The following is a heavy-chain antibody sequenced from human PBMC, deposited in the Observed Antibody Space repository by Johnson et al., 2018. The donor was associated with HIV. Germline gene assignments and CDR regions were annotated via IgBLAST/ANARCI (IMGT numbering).Heavy chain of an antibody. D-gene: IGHD6-13*01. CDR2: INQDGSEK. CDR3: ARDRRVAAITYAFDF. J-gene: IGHJ3*01. V-gene: IGHV3-7*01. Sequence: EVQLVESGGGLVQPGGSLRLSCAASGFTFSSYWMSWVRQAPGKGLEWVANINQDGSEKYYVDSVKGRFTISRDNSKNTLYLQMNSLSAEDTAVYYCARDRRVAAITYAFDFWGQGTMVTVSS. CDR1: GFTFSSYW.